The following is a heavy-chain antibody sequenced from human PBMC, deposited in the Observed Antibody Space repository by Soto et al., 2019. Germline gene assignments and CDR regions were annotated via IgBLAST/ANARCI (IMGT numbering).Heavy chain of an antibody. V-gene: IGHV3-74*01. J-gene: IGHJ4*02. CDR1: GFTFTTYW. CDR2: ITPDGSGT. CDR3: ARGSKDSYPGSRIFDF. Sequence: EVQLVVSGGGLVQPGGSLRLSCAASGFTFTTYWMHWVRQGPGKGPVWVSRITPDGSGTNYADSVKGRFTISRDNAKNTVYLQMSSLRAEDTAVYYCARGSKDSYPGSRIFDFWGRGTLVTVSS. D-gene: IGHD3-10*01.